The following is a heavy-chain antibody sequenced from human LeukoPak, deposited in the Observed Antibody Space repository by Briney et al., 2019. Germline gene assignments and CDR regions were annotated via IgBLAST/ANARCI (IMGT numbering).Heavy chain of an antibody. CDR1: GFTFSSYA. J-gene: IGHJ4*02. D-gene: IGHD3-22*01. Sequence: GGSLRLSCAASGFTFSSYAMSWVRQAPGKGLEWVSGISGSGGSTYYADSVKGRFTISRDNSKNTLYLQMTSLRAEDTAVYYCAKDQVWIVVGSFDYWGQGTLVTVSS. CDR2: ISGSGGST. CDR3: AKDQVWIVVGSFDY. V-gene: IGHV3-23*01.